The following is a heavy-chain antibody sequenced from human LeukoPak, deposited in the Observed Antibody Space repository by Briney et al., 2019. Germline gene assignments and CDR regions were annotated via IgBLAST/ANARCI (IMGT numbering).Heavy chain of an antibody. V-gene: IGHV1-69*06. CDR3: AVGMVRGVTGPYYYYYYYMDV. CDR1: GGTFSSYA. D-gene: IGHD3-10*01. CDR2: IIPIFGTA. Sequence: SVKVSCKASGGTFSSYAISWVRQAPGQGLEWMGGIIPIFGTANYAQKFQGRVTTTADKSTSTAYMELSSLRSEDTAVYYCAVGMVRGVTGPYYYYYYYMDVWGKGTTVTVSS. J-gene: IGHJ6*03.